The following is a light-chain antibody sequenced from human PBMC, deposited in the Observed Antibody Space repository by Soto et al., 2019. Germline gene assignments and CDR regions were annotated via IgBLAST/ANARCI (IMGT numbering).Light chain of an antibody. Sequence: AVRTPPRSVSGSPGQSVTMSCTRTSSDVANYKYVSWYQQHPGKAPKLMIYDVNKRPSGVPYRFSGSKSGNTASLTISGLQAEGEADYYCCSYAGTYTRVFGTGTKVTVL. CDR3: CSYAGTYTRV. CDR1: SSDVANYKY. V-gene: IGLV2-11*01. CDR2: DVN. J-gene: IGLJ1*01.